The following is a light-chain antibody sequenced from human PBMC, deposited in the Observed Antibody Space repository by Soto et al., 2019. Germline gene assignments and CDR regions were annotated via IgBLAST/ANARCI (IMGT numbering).Light chain of an antibody. CDR3: QQYGSSPPYT. CDR1: QSVTTSY. J-gene: IGKJ2*01. CDR2: GAS. V-gene: IGKV3-20*01. Sequence: EIVLTQSPGTLSLSPGERATLSCRPSQSVTTSYLAGYRQKPGQAPRLLIYGASSRATGIPDRFSGSWSGTDFTLTISRLEPEDFAVYYCQQYGSSPPYTFGQGTKLEIK.